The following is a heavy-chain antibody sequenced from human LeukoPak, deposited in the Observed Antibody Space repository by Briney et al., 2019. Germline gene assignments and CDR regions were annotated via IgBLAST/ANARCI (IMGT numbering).Heavy chain of an antibody. CDR2: IRYEGSTK. J-gene: IGHJ4*02. CDR1: GFTFSDCA. Sequence: GGSLRLSCAASGFTFSDCAMHWVRQAPGKGLEWVAFIRYEGSTKSYADSVKGRFTIARDNSKNTLYLQMNSLRTEDTAVYFCAKEYNNGFDYWGQGALVTVSS. V-gene: IGHV3-30*02. CDR3: AKEYNNGFDY. D-gene: IGHD1-14*01.